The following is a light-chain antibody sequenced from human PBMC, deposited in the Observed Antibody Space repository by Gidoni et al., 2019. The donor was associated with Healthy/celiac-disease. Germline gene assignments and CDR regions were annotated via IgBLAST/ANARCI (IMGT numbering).Light chain of an antibody. CDR2: AAS. V-gene: IGKV1-39*01. Sequence: DIQMTQSPSSLSASVGDRVTITCRASQSISSYLNWYQQKPGKAHKLLIYAASSLQSGVTSRFSGSGSGTDFTLTISSLQPEDFATYYCQQSYSTLLYTFGQGTKLEIK. CDR3: QQSYSTLLYT. J-gene: IGKJ2*01. CDR1: QSISSY.